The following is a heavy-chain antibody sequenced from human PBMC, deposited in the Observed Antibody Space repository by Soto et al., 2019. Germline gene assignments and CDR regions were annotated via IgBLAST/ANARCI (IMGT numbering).Heavy chain of an antibody. CDR1: GYSFTSYW. Sequence: GESLKISCKGSGYSFTSYWIGWVRQMPGKGLEWMGIIYPGDSDTRYSPSFQGQVPISADKSISTAYLQWSSLKASDTAMYYCARHLQTGDPDDAFDIWGQGTMVTVSS. D-gene: IGHD7-27*01. CDR3: ARHLQTGDPDDAFDI. V-gene: IGHV5-51*01. CDR2: IYPGDSDT. J-gene: IGHJ3*02.